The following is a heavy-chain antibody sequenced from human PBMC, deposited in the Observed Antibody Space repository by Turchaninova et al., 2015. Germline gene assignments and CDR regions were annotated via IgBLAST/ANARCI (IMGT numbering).Heavy chain of an antibody. CDR2: ISADNGNT. CDR1: RQPFTTAG. V-gene: IGHV1-18*01. J-gene: IGHJ4*02. CDR3: ARVPNRYYDFWSGYWTPLAPDY. D-gene: IGHD3-3*01. Sequence: QVQLVQSGLEVKTPAMHTRQPFTTAGISGGRTAPGQGLEWKGWISADNGNTNYAQKRQGRVTMTTDTSTSTADMELRSLRSDDTAVYYCARVPNRYYDFWSGYWTPLAPDYWGQGTLVTVSS.